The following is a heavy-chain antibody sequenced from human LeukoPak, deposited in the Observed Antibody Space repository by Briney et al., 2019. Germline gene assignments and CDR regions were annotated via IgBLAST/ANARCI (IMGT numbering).Heavy chain of an antibody. J-gene: IGHJ5*02. V-gene: IGHV4-31*03. CDR2: IYYSGST. CDR1: GGSISSGGYY. Sequence: SQTLSLTCTVSGGSISSGGYYWSWIRQHPGKGLEWIGYIYYSGSTYYNPSLKSRVTISVDTSKNQFSLKLSSVTAADTAVYYCASGTRVATITGWFDPWGQGTLVTVSS. D-gene: IGHD5-12*01. CDR3: ASGTRVATITGWFDP.